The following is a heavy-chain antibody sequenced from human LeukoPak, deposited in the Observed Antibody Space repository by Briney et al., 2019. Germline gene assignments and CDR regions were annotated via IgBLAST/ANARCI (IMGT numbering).Heavy chain of an antibody. CDR2: ISNSGSYT. Sequence: GGSLRLSCAVSGFSFGDDYMSWIRQAPGQGLERVSYISNSGSYTNYADSVEGRFTISRDNAENSLYLQMNSLRAEDTAVYYCARSRGAGPGAYFDYWGQGTLVTVTS. D-gene: IGHD6-19*01. CDR1: GFSFGDDY. J-gene: IGHJ4*02. V-gene: IGHV3-11*03. CDR3: ARSRGAGPGAYFDY.